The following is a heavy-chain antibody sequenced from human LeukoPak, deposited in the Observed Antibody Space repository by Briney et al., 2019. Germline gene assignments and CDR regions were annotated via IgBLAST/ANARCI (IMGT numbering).Heavy chain of an antibody. V-gene: IGHV1-69*13. J-gene: IGHJ4*02. CDR1: GGTFSSYA. CDR3: ARDHGSCSSWYCRFDY. D-gene: IGHD6-13*01. CDR2: IIPIFGTA. Sequence: GASVTVSFTASGGTFSSYAISWVRQAPGQGLEWMGGIIPIFGTANYAQKFQGRVTITADESTSTAYMELSSLRSEDTAVYYCARDHGSCSSWYCRFDYWGQGTLVTVSS.